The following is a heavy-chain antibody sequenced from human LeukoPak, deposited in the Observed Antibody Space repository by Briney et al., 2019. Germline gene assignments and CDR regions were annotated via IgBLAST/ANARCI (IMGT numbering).Heavy chain of an antibody. CDR3: ARDEDYYDSSGSHGVFDY. CDR2: ISYDGSNK. CDR1: GLTFSSYA. J-gene: IGHJ4*02. D-gene: IGHD3-22*01. Sequence: GGSLRLSCAASGLTFSSYAMHWVRQAPGKGLEWVAVISYDGSNKYYADSVKGRFTISRDNSKNTLYLQMNSLRAEDTAVYYCARDEDYYDSSGSHGVFDYWGQGTLVTVSS. V-gene: IGHV3-30-3*01.